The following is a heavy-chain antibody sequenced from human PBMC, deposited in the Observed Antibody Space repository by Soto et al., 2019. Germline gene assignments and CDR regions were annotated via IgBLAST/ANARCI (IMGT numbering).Heavy chain of an antibody. V-gene: IGHV3-30*18. D-gene: IGHD3-22*01. CDR3: AKGTYYYDSSGSPDY. CDR2: ISYDGSNK. J-gene: IGHJ4*02. CDR1: GFTFSSYG. Sequence: GGSLRLSCAASGFTFSSYGMRWVRQAPGKGLEWVAVISYDGSNKYYADSVKGRFTISRDNSKNTLYLQMNSLRAEDTAVYYCAKGTYYYDSSGSPDYWGQGTLVTVSS.